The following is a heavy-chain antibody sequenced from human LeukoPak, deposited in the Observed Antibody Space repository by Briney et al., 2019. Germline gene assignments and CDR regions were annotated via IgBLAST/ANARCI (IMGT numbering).Heavy chain of an antibody. CDR3: ARPLSVAVVNLPCYYHMDV. J-gene: IGHJ6*03. D-gene: IGHD4-23*01. CDR2: INTDASNP. V-gene: IGHV3-74*01. Sequence: PGGSLRLSCAASGFTFSSYRMHWVRQAPGKGLVWVSRINTDASNPRYADSVKGRFTISRDNAKNTLSLQMNSLRAEDTAVYYCARPLSVAVVNLPCYYHMDVWGKGTTVTVSS. CDR1: GFTFSSYR.